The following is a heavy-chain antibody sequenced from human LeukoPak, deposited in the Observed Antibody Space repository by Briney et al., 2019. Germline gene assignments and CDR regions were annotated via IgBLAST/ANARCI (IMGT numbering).Heavy chain of an antibody. Sequence: SETLSLTGTVSGGSVSSGSYYWSWIRQPPGKGLEWIGYIYYSGRINYNPSLKSRVTISVDTSKNQFSLKLSSVTAADTAVYYCARGRSPLWFGELLNYYFDYWGQGTLVTVSS. CDR2: IYYSGRI. J-gene: IGHJ4*02. CDR3: ARGRSPLWFGELLNYYFDY. CDR1: GGSVSSGSYY. D-gene: IGHD3-10*01. V-gene: IGHV4-61*01.